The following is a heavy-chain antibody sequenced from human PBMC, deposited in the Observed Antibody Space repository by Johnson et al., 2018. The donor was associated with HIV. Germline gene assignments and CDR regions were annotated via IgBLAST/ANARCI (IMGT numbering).Heavy chain of an antibody. CDR3: AKSLGQQLVVVDAFDI. Sequence: QVQLVESGGGVVQPGRSLRLSCAASGFTFSSYVMHWVRQAPGKGLEWVSVISYDGSNKYYADSVKGRFTISRDNAKNSLNLQMNSLRAEDTGVYYCAKSLGQQLVVVDAFDIWGQGTMVTVSS. V-gene: IGHV3-30*04. J-gene: IGHJ3*02. CDR1: GFTFSSYV. CDR2: ISYDGSNK. D-gene: IGHD6-13*01.